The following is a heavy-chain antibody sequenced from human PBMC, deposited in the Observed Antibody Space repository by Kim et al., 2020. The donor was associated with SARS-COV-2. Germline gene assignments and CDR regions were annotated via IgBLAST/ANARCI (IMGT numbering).Heavy chain of an antibody. Sequence: GGSLRLSCAASGFTFDDYAMHWVRQAPGKGLEWVSGISWNSGSIGYADSVKGRFTISRDNAKNSLYLQMNSLRAEDTALYYCGRSAQRGLRNPGDYYYGMDVWGQGTTVTVSS. CDR2: ISWNSGSI. D-gene: IGHD5-18*01. V-gene: IGHV3-9*01. J-gene: IGHJ6*02. CDR1: GFTFDDYA. CDR3: GRSAQRGLRNPGDYYYGMDV.